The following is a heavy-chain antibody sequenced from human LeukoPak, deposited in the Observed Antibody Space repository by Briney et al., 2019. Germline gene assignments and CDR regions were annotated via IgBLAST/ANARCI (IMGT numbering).Heavy chain of an antibody. CDR2: IESKTDGGAT. Sequence: PGGSLRLSCAASGFTFSNAWMNWVRQAPGKGLEWVGRIESKTDGGATDSAAPVKGRFTISRDDSKNALYLQMNSLKSEDTAVYYCATSAGITGTGSFGYWGQGTLVTVSS. CDR1: GFTFSNAW. CDR3: ATSAGITGTGSFGY. J-gene: IGHJ4*02. V-gene: IGHV3-15*07. D-gene: IGHD1-20*01.